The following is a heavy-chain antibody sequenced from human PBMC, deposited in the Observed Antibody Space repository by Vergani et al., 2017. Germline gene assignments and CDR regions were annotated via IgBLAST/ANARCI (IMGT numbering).Heavy chain of an antibody. CDR1: GYTFTGYY. D-gene: IGHD2-21*01. CDR2: INPNSGGT. Sequence: QVQLVQSGAEVKKPGASVKVSCKASGYTFTGYYMHWVRQAPGQGLEWMGWINPNSGGTNYAQKFQGWVTMTRDTSISTAYMELSRLRSDDTAVYYCAREMLEYCGGDCYPDYWGQGTLVTVSS. CDR3: AREMLEYCGGDCYPDY. V-gene: IGHV1-2*04. J-gene: IGHJ4*02.